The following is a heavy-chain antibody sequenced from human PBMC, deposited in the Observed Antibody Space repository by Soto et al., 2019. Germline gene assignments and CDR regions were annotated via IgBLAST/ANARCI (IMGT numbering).Heavy chain of an antibody. Sequence: GGSLRLSCAASGFTFSSYGMHWVRQAPGKGLEWVAVISYDGSNKYYADSVKGRFTISRDNSKNTLYLQINSLRAEDRAVYYCAKDLAAAGPGSDYWGQGTLVTVSS. V-gene: IGHV3-30*18. CDR3: AKDLAAAGPGSDY. CDR2: ISYDGSNK. D-gene: IGHD6-13*01. CDR1: GFTFSSYG. J-gene: IGHJ4*02.